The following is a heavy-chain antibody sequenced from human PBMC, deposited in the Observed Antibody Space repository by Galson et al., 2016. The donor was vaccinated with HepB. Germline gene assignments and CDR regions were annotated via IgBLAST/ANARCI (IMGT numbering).Heavy chain of an antibody. Sequence: SLRLSCAASGLTFSKAWMNWVRQAPGKGLEWVGRIRSKSDGGTTEYAAPVKGRFTISRDNSKNTVHLQLNSLKTEDTAVYYCATDRPWPLTPIQAFDTWGQGTMVTVSS. CDR1: GLTFSKAW. CDR3: ATDRPWPLTPIQAFDT. V-gene: IGHV3-15*07. D-gene: IGHD2-8*01. CDR2: IRSKSDGGTT. J-gene: IGHJ3*02.